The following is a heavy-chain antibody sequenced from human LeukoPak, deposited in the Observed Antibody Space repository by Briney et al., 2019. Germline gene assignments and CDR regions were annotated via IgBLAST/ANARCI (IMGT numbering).Heavy chain of an antibody. J-gene: IGHJ5*02. V-gene: IGHV4-59*01. CDR1: GGSIGSYY. Sequence: SETQSLTCTVSGGSIGSYYLSWIRQSPGKGLEWIGFMFYTGNTNYNPSVMSRVSISRDASKNQFSLKLNSLTAADTALYFCARGDDANGYLSTWGQGILVIVSS. CDR2: MFYTGNT. D-gene: IGHD5-24*01. CDR3: ARGDDANGYLST.